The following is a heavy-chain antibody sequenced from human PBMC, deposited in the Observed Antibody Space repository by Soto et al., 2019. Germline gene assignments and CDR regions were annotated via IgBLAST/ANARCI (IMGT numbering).Heavy chain of an antibody. D-gene: IGHD2-21*02. Sequence: ASVKVSCKASGYTFTSCGISWVRQAPGQGLEWMGWISAYNGNTNYAQKLQGRVTITTDTSTSTAYMELRSLRSDDTAVYYCARGAAYCGGDCYPTYGMDVWGQGTTVTVSS. CDR2: ISAYNGNT. CDR1: GYTFTSCG. J-gene: IGHJ6*02. CDR3: ARGAAYCGGDCYPTYGMDV. V-gene: IGHV1-18*01.